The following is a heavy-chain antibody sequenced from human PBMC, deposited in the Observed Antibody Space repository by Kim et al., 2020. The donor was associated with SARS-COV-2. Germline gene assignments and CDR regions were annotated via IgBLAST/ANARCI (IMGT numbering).Heavy chain of an antibody. CDR1: GFTFSSYA. D-gene: IGHD3-10*01. Sequence: GGSLRLSCAASGFTFSSYAMSWVRQAPGKGLEWVSAISGSGGSTYYADSVKGRFTISRDNSKNTLYLQMNSLRAEDTAVYYCAKGNRWFGELWDNWFDPWGQGTLVTVPS. CDR3: AKGNRWFGELWDNWFDP. J-gene: IGHJ5*02. CDR2: ISGSGGST. V-gene: IGHV3-23*01.